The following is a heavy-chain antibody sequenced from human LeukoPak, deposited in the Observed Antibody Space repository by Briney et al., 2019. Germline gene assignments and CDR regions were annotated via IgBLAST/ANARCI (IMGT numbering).Heavy chain of an antibody. CDR3: ARADLGYDSSGYGFDY. Sequence: GGSLRLSCAASGFTFSSYAMHWVRQAPGKGLEWVAVISYDGSNKYYADSVKGRFTISRDNSKNTLYLQMNSLRAEDTAVYYCARADLGYDSSGYGFDYWGQGTLVTVSS. CDR1: GFTFSSYA. J-gene: IGHJ4*02. D-gene: IGHD3-22*01. V-gene: IGHV3-30-3*01. CDR2: ISYDGSNK.